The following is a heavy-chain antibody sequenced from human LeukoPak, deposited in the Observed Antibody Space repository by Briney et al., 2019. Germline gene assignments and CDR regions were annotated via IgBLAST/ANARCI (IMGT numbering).Heavy chain of an antibody. CDR1: GGSISSSSYY. D-gene: IGHD3-10*01. J-gene: IGHJ6*03. CDR3: ARHLYYGSGSYYYYYMDV. CDR2: IYYSGST. Sequence: SETLFLTCTVSGGSISSSSYYWGWIRQPPGKGLEWIGSIYYSGSTYYNPSLKSRVTISVDTSKNQFSLKLSSVTAADTAVYYCARHLYYGSGSYYYYYMDVWGKGTTVTVSS. V-gene: IGHV4-39*01.